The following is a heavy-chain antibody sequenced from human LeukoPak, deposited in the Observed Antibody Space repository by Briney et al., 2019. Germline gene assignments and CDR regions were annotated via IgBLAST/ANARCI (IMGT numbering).Heavy chain of an antibody. Sequence: SETLSLTCIVSGGSISSYYWSWIRQPPGKGLEWIGYIYYSGSTNYNPSLKSRVTISVDTSKNQFSLKLSSVTAADTAVYYCARHYYYGSGSYPIDYWGQGTLVTVSS. D-gene: IGHD3-10*01. CDR1: GGSISSYY. V-gene: IGHV4-59*08. CDR3: ARHYYYGSGSYPIDY. CDR2: IYYSGST. J-gene: IGHJ4*02.